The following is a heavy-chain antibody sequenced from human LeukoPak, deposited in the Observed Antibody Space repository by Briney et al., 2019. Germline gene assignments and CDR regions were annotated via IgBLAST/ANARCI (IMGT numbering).Heavy chain of an antibody. D-gene: IGHD6-13*01. V-gene: IGHV3-74*01. J-gene: IGHJ4*02. Sequence: GGSLRLSCAASGFTFSSYRMHWVRQAPGKGLVWVSRINSDGSSTSYADSVKGRFTISRDNAKNTLYLQMNSLRAEDTAVYYCARDFFPTPTGYSCSWSAFDYWGQGTLVTVSS. CDR1: GFTFSSYR. CDR2: INSDGSST. CDR3: ARDFFPTPTGYSCSWSAFDY.